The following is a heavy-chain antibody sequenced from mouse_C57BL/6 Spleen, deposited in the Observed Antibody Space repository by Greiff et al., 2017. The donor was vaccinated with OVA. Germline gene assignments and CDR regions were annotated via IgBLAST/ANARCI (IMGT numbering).Heavy chain of an antibody. D-gene: IGHD1-1*01. CDR3: ARGDTTVVPFDY. CDR1: GFTFSDYG. CDR2: ISSGSSTI. V-gene: IGHV5-17*01. J-gene: IGHJ2*01. Sequence: DVQLVESGGGLVKPGGSLKLSCAASGFTFSDYGMHWVRQAPEKGLEWVAYISSGSSTIYYADTVKGRFTISRDNAKNTLFLQMTSLRSEDTAMYYCARGDTTVVPFDYWGQGTTLTVSS.